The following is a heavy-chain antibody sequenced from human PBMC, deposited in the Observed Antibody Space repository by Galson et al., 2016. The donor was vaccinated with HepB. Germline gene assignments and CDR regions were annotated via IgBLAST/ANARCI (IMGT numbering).Heavy chain of an antibody. Sequence: SETLSLTCTVSGASIVSAHWCSWVRQPPEKGLEWIGEIDHSETTHYNPSLESRVSISVDNSKNQFSLKLSSMTAADTAVYYCASEDYSFRYWGQGTLVTVSS. D-gene: IGHD3-10*01. CDR1: GASIVSAHW. CDR3: ASEDYSFRY. CDR2: IDHSETT. J-gene: IGHJ4*02. V-gene: IGHV4-4*02.